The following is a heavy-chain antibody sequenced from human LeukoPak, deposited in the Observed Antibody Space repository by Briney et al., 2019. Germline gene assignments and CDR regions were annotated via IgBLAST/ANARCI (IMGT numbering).Heavy chain of an antibody. V-gene: IGHV3-48*02. CDR2: ISSSGSNI. J-gene: IGHJ4*02. Sequence: GGSLRLSCAASGYTFSSYSMNWVRQAPGKGLEWVSYISSSGSNIYYADSVKGRFTISRDNAKNSLSLQMNRLRDEDTAVYYCTIDVLYWGQGTLVTVSS. CDR3: TIDVLY. D-gene: IGHD4/OR15-4a*01. CDR1: GYTFSSYS.